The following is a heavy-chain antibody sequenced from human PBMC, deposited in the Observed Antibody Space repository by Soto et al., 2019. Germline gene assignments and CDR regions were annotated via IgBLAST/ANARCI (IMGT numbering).Heavy chain of an antibody. J-gene: IGHJ5*02. CDR1: GGSISSYY. V-gene: IGHV4-59*01. CDR2: IYYSGST. CDR3: AREWAGYNWSDP. D-gene: IGHD2-15*01. Sequence: SETLSLTCTVSGGSISSYYWSWIRQPPGKGLEWIGYIYYSGSTNYNPSLKSRVTISVDTSKNQFSLKLSSVTAADTAVYYCAREWAGYNWSDPWGQGTLVTVSS.